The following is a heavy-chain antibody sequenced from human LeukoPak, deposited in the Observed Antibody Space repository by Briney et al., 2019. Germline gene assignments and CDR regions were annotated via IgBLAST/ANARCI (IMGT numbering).Heavy chain of an antibody. CDR2: VHLDGRT. CDR3: AREGGPFRPLDY. V-gene: IGHV4-4*02. Sequence: SGTLSLIWGLSGGSISSTNWWTWVRQPPGKGLEWIGEVHLDGRTNYNPSRQSRLTRSVDFSENHISLKLTSLTAADTAVYYCAREGGPFRPLDYSGQGTLVTVSS. CDR1: GGSISSTNW. J-gene: IGHJ4*02.